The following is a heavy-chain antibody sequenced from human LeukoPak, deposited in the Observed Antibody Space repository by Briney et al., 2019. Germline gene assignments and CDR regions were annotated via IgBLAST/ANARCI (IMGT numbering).Heavy chain of an antibody. V-gene: IGHV1-69*06. CDR3: ARGPLGDGYRVGEAPWSMFDY. CDR2: IIPIFGTA. Sequence: ASVKVSCKASGGTFSSYAISWVRQAPGQGLEWMGGIIPIFGTANYAQKFQGRVTITADKSTSTAYMELSSLRSEDTAVYYCARGPLGDGYRVGEAPWSMFDYWGQGTLVTVSS. J-gene: IGHJ4*02. CDR1: GGTFSSYA. D-gene: IGHD5-24*01.